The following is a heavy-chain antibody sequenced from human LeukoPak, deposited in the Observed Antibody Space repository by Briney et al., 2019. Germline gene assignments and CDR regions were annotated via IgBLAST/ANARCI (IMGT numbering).Heavy chain of an antibody. V-gene: IGHV3-23*01. CDR1: GFSFTYA. D-gene: IGHD6-19*01. CDR3: AKVPDHSVGWYDWYFDL. J-gene: IGHJ2*01. Sequence: GGSLRLSCEASGFSFTYAMTVVRQAPGKGLERVSAISGRAGATYYADSVKGRFTVSRDNSKNTLYLQMTSLSADDTAVYFCAKVPDHSVGWYDWYFDLWGRGTLVVVSS. CDR2: ISGRAGAT.